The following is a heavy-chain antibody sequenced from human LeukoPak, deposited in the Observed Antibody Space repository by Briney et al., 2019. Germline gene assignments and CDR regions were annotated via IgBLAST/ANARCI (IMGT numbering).Heavy chain of an antibody. CDR2: ISYDGSNK. V-gene: IGHV3-30*04. J-gene: IGHJ4*02. CDR1: GFTFSSYA. Sequence: GGSLRLSCAASGFTFSSYAMHWVRQAPGKGLEWVAVISYDGSNKYYADSVKGRFTTSRDNSKNTLYLQMNSLRAEDTAVYYCARESAPKVQEYSSGWYYFDYWGQGTLVTVSS. D-gene: IGHD6-19*01. CDR3: ARESAPKVQEYSSGWYYFDY.